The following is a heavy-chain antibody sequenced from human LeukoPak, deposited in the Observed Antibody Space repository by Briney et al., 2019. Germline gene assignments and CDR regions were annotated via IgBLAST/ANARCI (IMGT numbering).Heavy chain of an antibody. CDR3: AKDLPPSFRYFDWSAVGGWFDP. CDR2: ISGSGGST. Sequence: GGSLRLSCAASGFTFSSYAMSWVRQAPGKGLEWVSAISGSGGSTYYADSVKGRFTISRDNSKNTLYLQMNSLRAEDTAVYYCAKDLPPSFRYFDWSAVGGWFDPWGQGTLVTVSS. J-gene: IGHJ5*02. CDR1: GFTFSSYA. V-gene: IGHV3-23*01. D-gene: IGHD3-9*01.